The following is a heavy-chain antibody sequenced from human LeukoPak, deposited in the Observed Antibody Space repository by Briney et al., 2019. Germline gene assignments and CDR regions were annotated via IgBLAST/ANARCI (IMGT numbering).Heavy chain of an antibody. V-gene: IGHV4-30-4*08. CDR3: ASGYSYGPVWLDP. CDR2: INHSGST. CDR1: GGSISSGDYY. D-gene: IGHD5-18*01. Sequence: SQTLSLTCTVSGGSISSGDYYWSWIRQPPGKELEWIGEINHSGSTNYNPSLKSRVTISVDTSKNQFSLKLSSVTAADTAVYYCASGYSYGPVWLDPWGQGTLVTVSS. J-gene: IGHJ5*02.